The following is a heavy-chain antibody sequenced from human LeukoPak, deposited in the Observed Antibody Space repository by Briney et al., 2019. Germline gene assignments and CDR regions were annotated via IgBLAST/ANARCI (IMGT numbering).Heavy chain of an antibody. J-gene: IGHJ1*01. Sequence: GGSLRLSCAASGFTFSTHWMHWVRQAPGKGLVWVSRIKSDGSTNYADSVKGRFTISRDNAKNTVSLQMNSLRPEDTGVYYCARAPSEIGGYYPEYFRHWGQGTLVTVSS. CDR3: ARAPSEIGGYYPEYFRH. CDR2: IKSDGST. D-gene: IGHD3-22*01. CDR1: GFTFSTHW. V-gene: IGHV3-74*01.